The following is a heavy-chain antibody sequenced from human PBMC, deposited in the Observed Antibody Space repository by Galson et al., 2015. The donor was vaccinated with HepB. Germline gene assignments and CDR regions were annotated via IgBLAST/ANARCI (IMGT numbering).Heavy chain of an antibody. CDR2: FDPEDGET. CDR3: ATGSTLGDAFDI. Sequence: QSGAEVKKPGESLKISCKVSGYTLTELSMHWVRQAPGKGLEWMGGFDPEDGETIYAQKFQGRVTMTEDTSTDTAYMELSSLRSEDTAVYYCATGSTLGDAFDIWGQGTMVTASS. J-gene: IGHJ3*02. V-gene: IGHV1-24*01. D-gene: IGHD1-26*01. CDR1: GYTLTELS.